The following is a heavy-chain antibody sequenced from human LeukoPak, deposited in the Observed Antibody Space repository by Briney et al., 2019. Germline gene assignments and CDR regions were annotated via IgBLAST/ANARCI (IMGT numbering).Heavy chain of an antibody. CDR2: ISSSGSTI. J-gene: IGHJ4*02. D-gene: IGHD5-12*01. V-gene: IGHV3-48*03. Sequence: GGSLRLSCAASGFTFSSYEMNWVRQAPGKGLEWVSYISSSGSTIYYADSVKGRFTISRDNSKNTLYLQMNSLRAEDTAVYYCAKGPRYSGYDDIDYWGQGTLVTVSS. CDR1: GFTFSSYE. CDR3: AKGPRYSGYDDIDY.